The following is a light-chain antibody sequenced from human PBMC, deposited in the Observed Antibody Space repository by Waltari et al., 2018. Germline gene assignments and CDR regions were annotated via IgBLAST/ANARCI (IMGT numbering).Light chain of an antibody. Sequence: SYELTQPLSVSVSPGQTARITCSGDVLGKKFIRWFQQKPGQAPVLLIFRDSERPSGIPERFSGSSSGTTVTLTISGAQVEDEADYYCFTVDDNSLRLFGGGTKLTVL. J-gene: IGLJ2*01. CDR1: VLGKKF. CDR2: RDS. CDR3: FTVDDNSLRL. V-gene: IGLV3-27*01.